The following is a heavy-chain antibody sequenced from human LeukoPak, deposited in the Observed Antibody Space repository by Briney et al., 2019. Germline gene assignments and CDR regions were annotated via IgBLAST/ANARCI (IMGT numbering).Heavy chain of an antibody. Sequence: WIRQAPGKGLEWVGRIKSKTDGGTTDYAAPVKGRFTISRDDSKNTLYLQMNSLKTEDTAVYYCSSVGFGPYYFDNWGQGTLVTVSS. CDR2: IKSKTDGGTT. V-gene: IGHV3-15*01. J-gene: IGHJ4*02. CDR3: SSVGFGPYYFDN. D-gene: IGHD3-10*01.